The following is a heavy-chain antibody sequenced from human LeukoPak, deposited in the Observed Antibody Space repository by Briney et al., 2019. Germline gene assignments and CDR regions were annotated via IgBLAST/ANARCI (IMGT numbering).Heavy chain of an antibody. D-gene: IGHD3-10*02. V-gene: IGHV3-48*03. CDR3: AELGITMIGGV. CDR1: GFTFSSYE. CDR2: ISSSGSTI. J-gene: IGHJ6*04. Sequence: GGSLRLSCAASGFTFSSYEMNWVRQAPGKGLEWDSYISSSGSTIYYADSVKGRFTISRDNAKNSLYLQMNSLRAEDTAVYYCAELGITMIGGVWGKGTTVTVSS.